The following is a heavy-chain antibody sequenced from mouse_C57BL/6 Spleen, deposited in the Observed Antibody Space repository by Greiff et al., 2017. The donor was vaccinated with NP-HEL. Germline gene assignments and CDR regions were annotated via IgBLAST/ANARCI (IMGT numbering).Heavy chain of an antibody. J-gene: IGHJ2*01. Sequence: VKLQQPGAELVRPGSSVKLSCKASGYTFTSYWMHWVKQRPIQGLEWIGNIDPSDSETHYNQKFKDKATLTVDKSSSTAYMQLSSLTSEDSAVYYCARVGSNYVYWGQGTTLTVSS. CDR2: IDPSDSET. D-gene: IGHD2-5*01. CDR3: ARVGSNYVY. CDR1: GYTFTSYW. V-gene: IGHV1-52*01.